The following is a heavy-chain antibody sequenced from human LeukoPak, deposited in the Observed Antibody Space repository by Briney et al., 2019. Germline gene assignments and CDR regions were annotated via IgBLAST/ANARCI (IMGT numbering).Heavy chain of an antibody. J-gene: IGHJ6*02. Sequence: SQTLSLTCDISGDSVTRNGAAWNWIRQSPSTGLEWLGRAYYWSKWSFDYVVSVESRITINPDTSKNQFSLHLKSVTPEDTAVYYCAAPYCSSTSCYPHYYYYYGMDVWGQGTTVTVSS. D-gene: IGHD2-2*01. CDR3: AAPYCSSTSCYPHYYYYYGMDV. CDR2: AYYWSKWSF. CDR1: GDSVTRNGAA. V-gene: IGHV6-1*01.